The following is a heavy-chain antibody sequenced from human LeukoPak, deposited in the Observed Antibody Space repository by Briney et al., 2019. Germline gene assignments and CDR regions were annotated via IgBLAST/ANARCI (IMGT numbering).Heavy chain of an antibody. CDR2: IWYDGSNK. J-gene: IGHJ6*02. Sequence: SGRSLRLSCAASGFTFSSYGMHWVRQAPGKGLEWVAVIWYDGSNKYYADSVKGRFTISRDNSKNTLYLQMNSLRAEVTAVSYCARELGYCSGGSCYLSHAWYYGMDVWGQGTTVTVSS. CDR3: ARELGYCSGGSCYLSHAWYYGMDV. V-gene: IGHV3-33*01. CDR1: GFTFSSYG. D-gene: IGHD2-15*01.